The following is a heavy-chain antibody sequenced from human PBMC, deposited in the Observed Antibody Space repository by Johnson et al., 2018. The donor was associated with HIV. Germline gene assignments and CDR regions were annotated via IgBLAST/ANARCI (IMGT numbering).Heavy chain of an antibody. Sequence: VQLVESGGGLVQPGGSLRLSCAASGFTFSSYAMNWVRQPPGEGLEWVSTVGGSTSSTSYADSVKGRFTISRDNSNNTLYLQMNSLRAEDTAIYYFAKDLLREDSVGSGYSFSAFDIWGQGTMVTVSS. CDR3: AKDLLREDSVGSGYSFSAFDI. CDR2: VGGSTSST. CDR1: GFTFSSYA. J-gene: IGHJ3*02. V-gene: IGHV3-23*04. D-gene: IGHD3-3*01.